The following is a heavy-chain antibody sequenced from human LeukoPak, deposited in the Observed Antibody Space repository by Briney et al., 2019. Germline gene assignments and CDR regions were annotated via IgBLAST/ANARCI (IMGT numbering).Heavy chain of an antibody. D-gene: IGHD2-15*01. J-gene: IGHJ3*02. Sequence: SVKVSCKASGGTFSNYAISWVRQAPAQGREWMGRIIPIFGTATYAQKFQGRVTITTDESTSTAYMELSSLRSEDTAVYYCARENIHCSGGSCYSNDAFDIWGQGTMVTVSS. V-gene: IGHV1-69*05. CDR1: GGTFSNYA. CDR3: ARENIHCSGGSCYSNDAFDI. CDR2: IIPIFGTA.